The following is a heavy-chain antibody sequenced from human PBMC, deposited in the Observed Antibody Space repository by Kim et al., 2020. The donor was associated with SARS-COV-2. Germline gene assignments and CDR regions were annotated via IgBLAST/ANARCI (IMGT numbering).Heavy chain of an antibody. CDR3: ARGGSGSFADAFDI. V-gene: IGHV4-39*01. D-gene: IGHD3-10*01. CDR1: GGSISSSSYY. CDR2: IYYSGST. J-gene: IGHJ3*02. Sequence: SETLSLTCTVSGGSISSSSYYWGWIRQPPGKGLEWIGSIYYSGSTYYNPSLKSRVTISVDTSKNQFSLKLSSVTAADTAVYYCARGGSGSFADAFDIWGQGTMVTVSS.